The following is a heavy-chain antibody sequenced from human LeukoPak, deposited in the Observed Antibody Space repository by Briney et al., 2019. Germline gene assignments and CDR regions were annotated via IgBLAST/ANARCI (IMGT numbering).Heavy chain of an antibody. J-gene: IGHJ4*02. Sequence: PGGSLRLSCAASGFTVSSNYMSWVRQAPGKGLEWVSVIYSGGNTYYADSVKGRFTISRDNSKNTLYLQMNSLRAEDTAVYYCAKDKVPSTIFGVVIAGPFDYWGQGTLVTVSS. CDR3: AKDKVPSTIFGVVIAGPFDY. CDR1: GFTVSSNY. CDR2: IYSGGNT. D-gene: IGHD3-3*01. V-gene: IGHV3-53*01.